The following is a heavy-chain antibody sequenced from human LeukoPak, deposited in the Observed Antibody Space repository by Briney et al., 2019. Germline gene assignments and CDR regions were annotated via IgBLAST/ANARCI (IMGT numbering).Heavy chain of an antibody. V-gene: IGHV3-21*01. Sequence: GGSLRLSCAASGFTFSNYGMSWVRQAPGKGLEWVSSISSSSSYIYYADSVKGRFTISRDNAKNSLYLQMNSLRAEDTAVYYCARDAPTIDHAFDIWGKGTTVTVS. D-gene: IGHD2-15*01. CDR2: ISSSSSYI. J-gene: IGHJ3*02. CDR3: ARDAPTIDHAFDI. CDR1: GFTFSNYG.